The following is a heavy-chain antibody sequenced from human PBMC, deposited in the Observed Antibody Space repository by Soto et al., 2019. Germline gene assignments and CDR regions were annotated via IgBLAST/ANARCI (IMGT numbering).Heavy chain of an antibody. CDR1: GFTFSDYD. J-gene: IGHJ6*02. V-gene: IGHV3-11*01. Sequence: PGGSLRLSCAASGFTFSDYDMSWIRQAPGKGLEWVSYTSSSGSTIYYADSVKGRFTMSRDNAKNSMYLHMDSLRVEDTAVYYCARGSSRFQDPFYYYAMDVWGQGTTVTVSS. D-gene: IGHD6-13*01. CDR2: TSSSGSTI. CDR3: ARGSSRFQDPFYYYAMDV.